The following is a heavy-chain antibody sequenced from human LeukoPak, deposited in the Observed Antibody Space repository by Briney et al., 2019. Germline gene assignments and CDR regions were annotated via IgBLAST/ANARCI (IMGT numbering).Heavy chain of an antibody. CDR3: ARLTIELRFLEWLLTD. CDR2: IYYSGST. J-gene: IGHJ4*02. CDR1: GGSISSGGYY. D-gene: IGHD3-3*01. Sequence: SETLSLTCTVSGGSISSGGYYWSWIRQHPGKGLEWIGYIYYSGSTYYNPSLKSRVTISVDTSKNQFSLKLSSVTAADTAVYYCARLTIELRFLEWLLTDWGQGTLVTVSS. V-gene: IGHV4-31*03.